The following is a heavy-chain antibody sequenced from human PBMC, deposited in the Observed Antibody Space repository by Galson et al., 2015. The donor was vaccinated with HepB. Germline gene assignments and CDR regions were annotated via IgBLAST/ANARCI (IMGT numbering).Heavy chain of an antibody. J-gene: IGHJ4*02. V-gene: IGHV3-15*01. Sequence: SLRLSCAASGFTFSNAWMSWVRQAPGKGLEWVGRIKSKTDGGTTDYAAPVKGRFTISRDDSKNTLYLQMNSLKTEDTAVYYCTTDRNYDSSGSPFDYWGQGTLVTVSS. CDR1: GFTFSNAW. CDR2: IKSKTDGGTT. D-gene: IGHD3-22*01. CDR3: TTDRNYDSSGSPFDY.